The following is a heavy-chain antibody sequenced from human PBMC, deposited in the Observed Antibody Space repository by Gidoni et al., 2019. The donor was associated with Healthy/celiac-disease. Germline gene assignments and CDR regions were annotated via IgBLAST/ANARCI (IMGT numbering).Heavy chain of an antibody. CDR2: IIPIFGTA. D-gene: IGHD2-2*01. CDR1: GGTFSSYA. CDR3: ACSTSPQTPSYNWFDP. J-gene: IGHJ5*02. Sequence: QVQLVQSGAEVKKPGSSVKVSCKASGGTFSSYAISWVRQAPGQGLEWMGGIIPIFGTANYAQKFQGRVTITADKSTSTAYMELSSLRSEDTAVYYCACSTSPQTPSYNWFDPWGQGTLVTVSS. V-gene: IGHV1-69*06.